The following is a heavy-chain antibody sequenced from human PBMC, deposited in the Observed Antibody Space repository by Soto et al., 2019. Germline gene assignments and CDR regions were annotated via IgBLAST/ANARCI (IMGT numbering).Heavy chain of an antibody. Sequence: EVQLLESGGGLVHPGGSLRLSCAASGFTFSSYAMSWVRQAPGKGLEWVSAISGSGGSTYYADSVKGRFTISRDNSKNTLYLQMNSLRAEDTAVYYCAKDLFGIRAAFDIWGQGTMVTVSS. V-gene: IGHV3-23*01. CDR1: GFTFSSYA. CDR2: ISGSGGST. J-gene: IGHJ3*02. D-gene: IGHD3-10*02. CDR3: AKDLFGIRAAFDI.